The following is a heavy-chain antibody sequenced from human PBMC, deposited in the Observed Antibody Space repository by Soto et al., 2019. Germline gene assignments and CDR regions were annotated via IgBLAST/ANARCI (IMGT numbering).Heavy chain of an antibody. D-gene: IGHD6-13*01. CDR3: ARGIAAAGTATFFDY. J-gene: IGHJ4*02. CDR1: GGSISSGGYY. Sequence: SETLSLTCTVSGGSISSGGYYWSWIRQHPGKGLEWIGYIYYSGSTYYNPSLKSRVTISVDTSKNQFSLKLSSVTAADTAVYYCARGIAAAGTATFFDYWGQGTLVTVSS. CDR2: IYYSGST. V-gene: IGHV4-31*03.